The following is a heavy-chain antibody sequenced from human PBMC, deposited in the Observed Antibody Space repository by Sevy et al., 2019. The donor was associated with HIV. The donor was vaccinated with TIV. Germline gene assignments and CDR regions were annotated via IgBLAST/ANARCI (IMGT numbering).Heavy chain of an antibody. Sequence: SETLSLTCTVSGGSISSGDYYWSWIRPPPGKGLEWIGYIYYSGRTYYNPSFKSRVTISVDTSKNQYALKLSSVTAADTAVYYCVSKCTGAVLHYFDFWGQGTLVTVSS. CDR3: VSKCTGAVLHYFDF. V-gene: IGHV4-30-4*01. D-gene: IGHD3-10*02. J-gene: IGHJ4*02. CDR2: IYYSGRT. CDR1: GGSISSGDYY.